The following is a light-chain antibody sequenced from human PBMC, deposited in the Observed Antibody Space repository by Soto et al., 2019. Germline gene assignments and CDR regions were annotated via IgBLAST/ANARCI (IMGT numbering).Light chain of an antibody. CDR1: QSISNW. Sequence: DIQMTQSPSTLSTSVGDRVTITCRASQSISNWLAWYQRKPGKAPKLLIYKASTLESGVPSRFSGSGSGTEFTLTISSLQPDDFATYYCQQYKSYASSFGQGTKLEIK. V-gene: IGKV1-5*03. CDR3: QQYKSYASS. J-gene: IGKJ2*03. CDR2: KAS.